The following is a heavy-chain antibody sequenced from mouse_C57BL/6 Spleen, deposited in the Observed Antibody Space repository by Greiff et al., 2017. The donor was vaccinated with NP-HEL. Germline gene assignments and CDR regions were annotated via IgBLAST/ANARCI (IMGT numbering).Heavy chain of an antibody. CDR3: ARTSYYDYDGDYYAMDY. CDR2: IYPGDGDT. Sequence: VQLKQSGPELVKPGASVKISCKASGYAFSSSWMNWVKQRPGKGLEWIGRIYPGDGDTNYNGKFKGKATLTADKYSSTAYMQLSSLTSEDSAVYFCARTSYYDYDGDYYAMDYWGQGTSVTVSS. V-gene: IGHV1-82*01. CDR1: GYAFSSSW. J-gene: IGHJ4*01. D-gene: IGHD2-4*01.